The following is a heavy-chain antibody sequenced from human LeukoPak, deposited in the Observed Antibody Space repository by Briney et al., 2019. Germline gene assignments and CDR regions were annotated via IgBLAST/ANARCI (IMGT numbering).Heavy chain of an antibody. J-gene: IGHJ5*02. CDR3: ARDRLNSGSYENWFDP. CDR1: GGSFSGYY. V-gene: IGHV4-34*01. D-gene: IGHD1-26*01. Sequence: SETLSLTCAVYGGSFSGYYWSWLRQPPGKGLEWIGEINHSGSTNYNPSLKSRVTISVDTSKNQFSLKLSSVTAADTAVYYCARDRLNSGSYENWFDPWGQGTLVTVSS. CDR2: INHSGST.